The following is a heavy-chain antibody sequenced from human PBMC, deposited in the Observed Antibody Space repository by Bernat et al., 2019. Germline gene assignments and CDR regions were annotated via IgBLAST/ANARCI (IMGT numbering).Heavy chain of an antibody. D-gene: IGHD6-19*01. CDR3: ARDLTAGAFDI. V-gene: IGHV1-3*01. CDR1: GYTFTSYA. Sequence: QVQLVQSGAEVKKPGASVKVSCKASGYTFTSYAMHWVRQAPVQRLEWMGWINAGNGNTKYSQKFQGRVTITRDTSASTAYMELSSLRSEDTAVYYCARDLTAGAFDIWGQGTMVTVSS. J-gene: IGHJ3*02. CDR2: INAGNGNT.